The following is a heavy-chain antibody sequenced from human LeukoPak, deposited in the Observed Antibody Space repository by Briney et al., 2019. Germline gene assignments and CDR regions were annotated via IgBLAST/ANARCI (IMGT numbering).Heavy chain of an antibody. V-gene: IGHV3-21*01. CDR2: ISSSSSYI. Sequence: PGGSLRLSCAAYGFSFRSYSMNWVRQAPGKGLEWVSSISSSSSYIYYADSVKGRFTISRDNAKNSLYLQMNSLRAEDTAVYYCAIQAARAIWGQGTMVTVSS. D-gene: IGHD6-6*01. J-gene: IGHJ3*02. CDR3: AIQAARAI. CDR1: GFSFRSYS.